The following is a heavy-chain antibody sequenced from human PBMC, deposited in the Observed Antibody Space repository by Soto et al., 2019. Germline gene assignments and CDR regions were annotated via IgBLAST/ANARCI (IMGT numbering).Heavy chain of an antibody. CDR3: AGYCSSSICPEDHYFALEV. CDR2: VYYRGRS. D-gene: IGHD2-2*01. CDR1: GGSVSNSNYY. J-gene: IGHJ6*02. V-gene: IGHV4-39*01. Sequence: SETLSLTCTVSGGSVSNSNYYWGWIRQSPGKGLEWIGSVYYRGRSYSKSSVKSRVTISVDTSKNQFSLNLNSVTASDTAVYFCAGYCSSSICPEDHYFALEVWGQGTTVTVSS.